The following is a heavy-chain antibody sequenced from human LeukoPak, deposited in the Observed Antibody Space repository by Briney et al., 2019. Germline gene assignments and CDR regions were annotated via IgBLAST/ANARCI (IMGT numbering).Heavy chain of an antibody. Sequence: ASETLSLTCTVSGGSISSGSYYWSWIRQPAGKGLEWIGRIYTSGSTNYNPSLKSRVTISVDTSKNQFSLKLSSVTAADTAVYYCASTRPKDAAVDYWGQGTLVTVSS. V-gene: IGHV4-61*02. CDR3: ASTRPKDAAVDY. D-gene: IGHD2-15*01. CDR2: IYTSGST. CDR1: GGSISSGSYY. J-gene: IGHJ4*02.